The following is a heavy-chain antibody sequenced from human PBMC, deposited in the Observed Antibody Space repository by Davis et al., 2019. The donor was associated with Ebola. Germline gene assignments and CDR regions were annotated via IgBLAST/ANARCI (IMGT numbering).Heavy chain of an antibody. Sequence: ASVKVSCKASGYTFTTYGISWVRQAPGQGLEWMGWISAYNGNTNYAQKLQGRVTMTTDPSTNTAYMELRSLRSDDTAVYYCARSAITIFGVPMGWFDPWGQGTLVTVSS. D-gene: IGHD3-3*01. J-gene: IGHJ5*02. V-gene: IGHV1-18*01. CDR1: GYTFTTYG. CDR2: ISAYNGNT. CDR3: ARSAITIFGVPMGWFDP.